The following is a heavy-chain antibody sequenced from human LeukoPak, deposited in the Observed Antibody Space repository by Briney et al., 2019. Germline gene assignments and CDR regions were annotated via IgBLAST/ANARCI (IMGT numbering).Heavy chain of an antibody. J-gene: IGHJ4*02. CDR1: VYSISSGYY. Sequence: SETLSLTCTVSVYSISSGYYWDWIRQPAGKGLEWIGSIYHSGSTYYNPSLKSRVTISVDTSKNQFSLKLSSVTAADTAVYYCARRASVYYYDSSGYFDYWGQGTLVTVSS. CDR2: IYHSGST. D-gene: IGHD3-22*01. V-gene: IGHV4-38-2*02. CDR3: ARRASVYYYDSSGYFDY.